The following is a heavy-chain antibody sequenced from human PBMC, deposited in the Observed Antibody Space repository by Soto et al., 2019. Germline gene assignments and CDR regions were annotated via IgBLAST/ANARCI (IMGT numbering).Heavy chain of an antibody. CDR2: INGDGSNA. Sequence: EVQVVESGGTLVQPEGSLRLSCAAAGFTFTNYCMHWVRQAPGKGLVWVSRINGDGSNAFYADSVKGRFTISRDNAKNTVYLHMNSLGAEDTAIYYCARGIQYRYGMDVWGQGTTVTVSS. CDR3: ARGIQYRYGMDV. D-gene: IGHD4-4*01. J-gene: IGHJ6*02. CDR1: GFTFTNYC. V-gene: IGHV3-74*01.